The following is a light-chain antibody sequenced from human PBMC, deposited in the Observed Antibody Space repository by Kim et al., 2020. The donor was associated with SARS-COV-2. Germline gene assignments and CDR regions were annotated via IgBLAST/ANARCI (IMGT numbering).Light chain of an antibody. CDR3: SSYASSVSYV. Sequence: QSALTQPGSVSGSPGQSITISCTGTSSDIGAYNYVSWYQQHPGKAPKLMIYDVTKRPSGVSDRFSGTKSGNTASLTISGLQAEDEADYYCSSYASSVSYVFGTGTKVTVL. CDR1: SSDIGAYNY. CDR2: DVT. J-gene: IGLJ1*01. V-gene: IGLV2-14*01.